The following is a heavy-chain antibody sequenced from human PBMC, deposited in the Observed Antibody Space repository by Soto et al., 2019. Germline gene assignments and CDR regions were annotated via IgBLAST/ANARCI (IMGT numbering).Heavy chain of an antibody. Sequence: SETLSLTCSVSGGSISSSSYCWGWIRQPPGKGLEWIGSIYYSGSTYYNLSLKSRVTISIDESKNQFSLKLSSLTAADTAVYYCARLEGLATISYYFDFWGQGTLVTVSS. J-gene: IGHJ4*02. CDR2: IYYSGST. CDR3: ARLEGLATISYYFDF. V-gene: IGHV4-39*01. D-gene: IGHD3-9*01. CDR1: GGSISSSSYC.